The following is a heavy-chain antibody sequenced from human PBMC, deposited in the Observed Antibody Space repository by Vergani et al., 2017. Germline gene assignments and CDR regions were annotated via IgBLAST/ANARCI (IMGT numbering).Heavy chain of an antibody. Sequence: EVQLVESRGVLVQPGGSLRLSCAASGFTVSSNEMSWVRQAPGTGLEWVSSISGGSTYYADSRKGRFTISRDNAKNSLYLQMNSLRAEDTAVYYCARGRSGSYTGYAFDIWGQGTMVTVSS. CDR2: ISGGST. V-gene: IGHV3-38-3*01. CDR1: GFTVSSNE. CDR3: ARGRSGSYTGYAFDI. J-gene: IGHJ3*02. D-gene: IGHD1-26*01.